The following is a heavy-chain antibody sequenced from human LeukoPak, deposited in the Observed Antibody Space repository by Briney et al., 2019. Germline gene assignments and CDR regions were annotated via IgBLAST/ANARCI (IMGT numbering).Heavy chain of an antibody. D-gene: IGHD3-22*01. J-gene: IGHJ4*02. CDR3: ARRRRTYYYDRSGYGYFDY. V-gene: IGHV4-39*01. Sequence: SETLSLTCTVSGGSISSSSYYWGWIRQPPGKGLELIGSIYYSGSTYYNPSLKSRVTISVDTSKNQFSLKLSSVTAADTAVYYCARRRRTYYYDRSGYGYFDYWGQGTLVTVSS. CDR1: GGSISSSSYY. CDR2: IYYSGST.